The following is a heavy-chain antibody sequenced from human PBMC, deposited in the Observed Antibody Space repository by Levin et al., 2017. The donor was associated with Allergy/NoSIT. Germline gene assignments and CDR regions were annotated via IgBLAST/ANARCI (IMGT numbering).Heavy chain of an antibody. CDR3: VRGAPFDS. CDR2: INPDGTST. J-gene: IGHJ4*02. V-gene: IGHV3-74*01. CDR1: GFSLSSYW. Sequence: GGSLRLSCAASGFSLSSYWMHWVRQGSGKGLVWVSRINPDGTSTGYADSVQGRFTISRDTAKNTVDLQMNSLRAEDTAMYYCVRGAPFDSWGQGTLVTVSS.